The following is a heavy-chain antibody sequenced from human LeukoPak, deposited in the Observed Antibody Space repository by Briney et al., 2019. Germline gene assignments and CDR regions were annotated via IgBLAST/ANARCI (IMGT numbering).Heavy chain of an antibody. CDR2: IGGTNGRT. CDR1: GFTFSSYA. Sequence: GGSLRLSCAASGFTFSSYAMSWVRQPPGKGLEWVSAIGGTNGRTYYADSVKGRFTISRDNSMNTLYLQMNSLRDEDTAVYYCVKAMDVWGQGTTVTVSS. J-gene: IGHJ6*02. V-gene: IGHV3-23*01. CDR3: VKAMDV.